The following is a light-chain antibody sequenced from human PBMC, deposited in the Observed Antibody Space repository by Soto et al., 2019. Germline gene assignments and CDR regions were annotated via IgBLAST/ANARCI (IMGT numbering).Light chain of an antibody. CDR3: QQYKNWPFS. J-gene: IGKJ5*01. CDR1: QGVTTN. Sequence: EIVMTQSPATLSVSPGERATLSCRAGQGVTTNFAWYQQKYGQSPRLLIYDVSIRATGVPARFSGTVSETDFTLTISGLQSEDSAVYFCQQYKNWPFSFGQGTRLEI. V-gene: IGKV3-15*01. CDR2: DVS.